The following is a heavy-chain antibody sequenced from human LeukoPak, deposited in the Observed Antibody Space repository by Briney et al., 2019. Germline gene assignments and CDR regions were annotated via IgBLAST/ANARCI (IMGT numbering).Heavy chain of an antibody. J-gene: IGHJ5*02. CDR2: IYYSGST. Sequence: SETLSLTCTVSGGSISSYYWSWIRQPPGKGLEWIGYIYYSGSTNYSPSLKSRVTISVDTSKNQFSLKLSSVTAADTAVYYCARVVGSGAWFDPWGQGTLVTVSS. V-gene: IGHV4-59*01. D-gene: IGHD3-10*01. CDR1: GGSISSYY. CDR3: ARVVGSGAWFDP.